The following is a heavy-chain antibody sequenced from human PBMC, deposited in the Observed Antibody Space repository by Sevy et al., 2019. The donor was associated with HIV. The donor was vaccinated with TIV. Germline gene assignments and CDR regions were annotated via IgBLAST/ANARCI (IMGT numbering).Heavy chain of an antibody. V-gene: IGHV4-59*01. J-gene: IGHJ4*02. D-gene: IGHD5-18*01. CDR2: IQYSGNN. CDR3: TGGIRYGQFDY. Sequence: SETLSLTCTVSGGSISTYYWSWIRQSPGKGLECTGYIQYSGNNNYNPSLKSRITISVDTSKNQVSLKLTSVTAADTAVYYCTGGIRYGQFDYWGQGTVVTVSS. CDR1: GGSISTYY.